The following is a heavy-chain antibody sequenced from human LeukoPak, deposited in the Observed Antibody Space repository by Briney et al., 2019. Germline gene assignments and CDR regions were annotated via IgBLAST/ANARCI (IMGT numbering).Heavy chain of an antibody. CDR1: GFTFSSYT. D-gene: IGHD6-19*01. V-gene: IGHV3-64D*06. CDR3: VKVPSSGWSSDY. CDR2: ISSNGGST. Sequence: GGSLRLSCAASGFTFSSYTIHWVRQAPGKGLEYVSAISSNGGSTYYADSVKGRFTISRDNSKNTLYLQMSSLRAEDTAVYYCVKVPSSGWSSDYWGQGTLVTVSS. J-gene: IGHJ4*02.